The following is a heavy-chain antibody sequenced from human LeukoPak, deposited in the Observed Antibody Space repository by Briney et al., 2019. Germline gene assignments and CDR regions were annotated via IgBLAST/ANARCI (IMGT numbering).Heavy chain of an antibody. V-gene: IGHV3-23*01. D-gene: IGHD4-17*01. Sequence: GGSLRLTCAASGFTFSRYDMRWVRQAPGKGLEWVSTISGSGDSTYYADSVKGRFTISRDNSKDTLYLQMNSLRAEDTAVYFCAKAVTPNCFDPWGQGTLVTVSS. CDR2: ISGSGDST. CDR1: GFTFSRYD. J-gene: IGHJ5*02. CDR3: AKAVTPNCFDP.